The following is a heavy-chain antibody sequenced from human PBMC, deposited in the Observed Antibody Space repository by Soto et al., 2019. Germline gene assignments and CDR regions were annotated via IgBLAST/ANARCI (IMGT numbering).Heavy chain of an antibody. J-gene: IGHJ4*02. CDR3: ATVHSTSRSFDY. CDR1: GLNFSILA. Sequence: LRLSCAASGLNFSILAMSWVRRAPGKGLEWVSTTGYSRLTTYYADSVKGRFTVSRDNSKNTLDLQMSSLRAEDTAVYYCATVHSTSRSFDYWGQGTLVTVSS. D-gene: IGHD6-6*01. V-gene: IGHV3-23*01. CDR2: TGYSRLTT.